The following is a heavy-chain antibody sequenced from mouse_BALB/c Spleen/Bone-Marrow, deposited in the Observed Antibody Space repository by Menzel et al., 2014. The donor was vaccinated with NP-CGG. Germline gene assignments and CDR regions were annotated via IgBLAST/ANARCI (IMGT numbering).Heavy chain of an antibody. CDR3: ARGNYYGSTSAYYFDY. V-gene: IGHV3-6*02. J-gene: IGHJ2*02. Sequence: ESGPGLVKPSPSLALTCSVTGYSITSGYYWNWIRQFPGNKLEWMGYISYDGSNNYNPSLKNRISITRDTSKNQFFLKLNSVTTEDSVTYYCARGNYYGSTSAYYFDYWGQGTSLTVSS. CDR2: ISYDGSN. CDR1: GYSITSGYY. D-gene: IGHD1-1*01.